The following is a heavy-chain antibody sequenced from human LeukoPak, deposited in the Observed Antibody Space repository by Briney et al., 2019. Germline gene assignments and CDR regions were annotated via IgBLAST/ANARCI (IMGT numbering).Heavy chain of an antibody. Sequence: SRALSLTCTISGGSISSGGYYWSWIRQHPGKGLEWIGYIYYSGSTYYNPSLKSRVTISVDTSKNQFSLKLSSVTAADTAVYYCARDQKVTPNLSDYWGQGTLVTVSS. V-gene: IGHV4-31*03. CDR3: ARDQKVTPNLSDY. CDR2: IYYSGST. CDR1: GGSISSGGYY. J-gene: IGHJ4*02. D-gene: IGHD4-11*01.